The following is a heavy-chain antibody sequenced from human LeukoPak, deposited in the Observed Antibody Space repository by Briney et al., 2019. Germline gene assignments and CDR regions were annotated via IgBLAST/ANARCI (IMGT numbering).Heavy chain of an antibody. D-gene: IGHD6-13*01. Sequence: SETLSLTCTVSGYSISSGYYWSWIRQPPGKGLEWIGEINHSGSTNYNPSLKSRVTISVDTSKNQFSLKLGSVTAADTAVYYCARGQYSSSWYYYYYGMDVWGQGTTVTVSS. V-gene: IGHV4-34*01. CDR3: ARGQYSSSWYYYYYGMDV. CDR2: INHSGST. CDR1: GYSISSGYY. J-gene: IGHJ6*02.